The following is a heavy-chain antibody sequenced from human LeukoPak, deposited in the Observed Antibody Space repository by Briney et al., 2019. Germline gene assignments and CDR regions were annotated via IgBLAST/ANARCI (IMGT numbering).Heavy chain of an antibody. CDR3: ARVPMMALLRTFAY. CDR1: GYTFTVYN. Sequence: ASVNCCCNASGYTFTVYNMHWVRQAPGQGMEWMGWINPNSGSTNYAQKCPARVTMTRDTSITTAYTTLSRLRSDAPTVHYSARVPMMALLRTFAYWGQGTLVTVSS. J-gene: IGHJ4*02. V-gene: IGHV1-2*02. CDR2: INPNSGST. D-gene: IGHD5-24*01.